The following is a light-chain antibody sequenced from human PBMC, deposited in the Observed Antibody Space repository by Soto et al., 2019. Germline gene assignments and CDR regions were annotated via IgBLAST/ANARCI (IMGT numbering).Light chain of an antibody. Sequence: EIVLTQSPGTLSLSPGERATLSCRASQSVSSSYLAWYQQKPGQAPRLLIYGASSRATGIPDRFSGSGSGTDFTLTISRLEPEDFAVYYCQHLNALFGQGTKVDIK. V-gene: IGKV3-20*01. CDR2: GAS. J-gene: IGKJ2*01. CDR1: QSVSSSY. CDR3: QHLNAL.